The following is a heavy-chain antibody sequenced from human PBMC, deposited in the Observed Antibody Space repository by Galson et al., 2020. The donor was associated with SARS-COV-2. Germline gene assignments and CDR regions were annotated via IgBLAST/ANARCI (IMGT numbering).Heavy chain of an antibody. CDR1: GFTFYTYA. CDR3: AKSAGTALVDY. J-gene: IGHJ4*02. V-gene: IGHV3-23*01. Sequence: GESLKISCAASGFTFYTYAMTWVRQTPGKGLEWVSGISGSGVSIYYADSVRGRFTTSRDNSKNTLYLQMNSLRAEDTAVYYCAKSAGTALVDYWGQGTLVTVSS. D-gene: IGHD1-1*01. CDR2: ISGSGVSI.